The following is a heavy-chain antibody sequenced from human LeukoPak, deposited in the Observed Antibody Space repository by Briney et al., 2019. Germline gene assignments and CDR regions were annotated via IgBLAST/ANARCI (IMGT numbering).Heavy chain of an antibody. Sequence: PSETLSLTCAVYGGSFSVYYWSWIRQPPGKGLEWIGEINHSGSTNYNPSLKSRVTISVDASKNQFSLKLSSVTAADTAVYYCASPLVGATSPRRAYDIWGQGTMVTVSS. CDR1: GGSFSVYY. CDR3: ASPLVGATSPRRAYDI. J-gene: IGHJ3*02. D-gene: IGHD1-26*01. V-gene: IGHV4-34*01. CDR2: INHSGST.